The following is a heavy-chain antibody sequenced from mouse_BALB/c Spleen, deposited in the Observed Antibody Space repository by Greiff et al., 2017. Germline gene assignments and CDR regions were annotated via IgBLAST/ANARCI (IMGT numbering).Heavy chain of an antibody. Sequence: VQLKQSGPELVKPGASVKISCKASGYTFTDYNMHWVKQSHGKSLEWIGYIYPYNGGTGYNQKFKSKATLTVDNSSSTAYMELRSLTSEDSAVYYCAELRRTGWYFDVWGAGTTVTVSS. J-gene: IGHJ1*01. V-gene: IGHV1S29*02. CDR2: IYPYNGGT. D-gene: IGHD2-12*01. CDR1: GYTFTDYN. CDR3: AELRRTGWYFDV.